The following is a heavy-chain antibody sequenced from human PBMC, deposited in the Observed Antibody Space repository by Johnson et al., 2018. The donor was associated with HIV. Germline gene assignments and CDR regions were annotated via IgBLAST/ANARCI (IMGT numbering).Heavy chain of an antibody. CDR1: GFTFSSYA. D-gene: IGHD6-13*01. CDR2: ISGSGGST. Sequence: VQLVESGGGLVQPGGSLRLSCAASGFTFSSYAMSWVRQAPGKGLEWVSAISGSGGSTYYADSVKGRFTISRDNAKNSLYLQMNSLRPEDTALYYCARAFGSGGYTSSWYLGLGAFDLWGQGTMVTVSS. V-gene: IGHV3-23*04. J-gene: IGHJ3*01. CDR3: ARAFGSGGYTSSWYLGLGAFDL.